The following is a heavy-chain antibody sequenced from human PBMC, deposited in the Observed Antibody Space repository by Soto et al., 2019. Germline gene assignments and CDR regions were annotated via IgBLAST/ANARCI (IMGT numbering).Heavy chain of an antibody. CDR1: GGSFTTYA. CDR3: ARSEGETATAKYYYYAVDV. J-gene: IGHJ6*02. V-gene: IGHV1-69*01. CDR2: IIPGFGTA. Sequence: QVQVVQSGAEVKKPGSSVKVSCKASGGSFTTYAFSWVRQAPGQGLEWMGGIIPGFGTAEYAHKFVSRFSISADESRNTVYMELSRLTSEDTAVYYCARSEGETATAKYYYYAVDVWGQGTTVTVSS. D-gene: IGHD1-26*01.